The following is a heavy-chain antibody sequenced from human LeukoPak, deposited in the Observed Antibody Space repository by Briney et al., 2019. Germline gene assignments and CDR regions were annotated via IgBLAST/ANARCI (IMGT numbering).Heavy chain of an antibody. CDR2: IANWNGGST. D-gene: IGHD2-2*02. V-gene: IGHV3-20*04. J-gene: IGHJ3*02. CDR1: GFTFDDYG. Sequence: RAGGSLRLSCEASGFTFDDYGMSWVRRSTGKGLEWVSAIANWNGGSTGYADSVRGRFTISRDNAKNSLYLQMNSLRAEDTALYYCARCSRSSTDCDSAFDIWGQGTMVNVSS. CDR3: ARCSRSSTDCDSAFDI.